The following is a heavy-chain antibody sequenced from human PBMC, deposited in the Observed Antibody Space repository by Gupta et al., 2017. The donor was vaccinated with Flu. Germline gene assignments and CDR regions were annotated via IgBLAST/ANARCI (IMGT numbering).Heavy chain of an antibody. CDR2: NYYLRNS. J-gene: IGHJ4*01. D-gene: IGHD7-27*01. V-gene: IGHV4-39*01. CDR1: SSH. CDR3: ARHTWGWGYPDC. Sequence: SSHWGWIRQSRGRELEWIASNYYLRNSYTNPSLKSRVAISVDTSKDQFSLKLMSVTAADTATYCCARHTWGWGYPDCWGHGIQVTVSS.